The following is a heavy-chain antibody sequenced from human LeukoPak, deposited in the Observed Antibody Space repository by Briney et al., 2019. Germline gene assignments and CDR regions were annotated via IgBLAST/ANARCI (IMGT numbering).Heavy chain of an antibody. Sequence: PGGSLRLSRAVSGFTFSNFWMSWVRQAPGRGLEWVANIHPEGNEKYHVESVKGRFIISRDNTILFLQMNGLRVEDTAVYYCARGDDFSGDHWGQGTLVTVSS. J-gene: IGHJ4*02. CDR1: GFTFSNFW. V-gene: IGHV3-7*04. CDR3: ARGDDFSGDH. D-gene: IGHD1-1*01. CDR2: IHPEGNEK.